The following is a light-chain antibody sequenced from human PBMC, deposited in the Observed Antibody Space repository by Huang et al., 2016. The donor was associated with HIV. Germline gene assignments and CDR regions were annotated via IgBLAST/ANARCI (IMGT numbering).Light chain of an antibody. V-gene: IGKV3-11*01. CDR2: DTS. CDR3: QQRSSGVT. J-gene: IGKJ4*01. CDR1: QSVGNY. Sequence: IVLTQSPATLSWYPGERVTLSCRASQSVGNYIAWYQQHPGQSPKLLIYDTSNRATGTPVRFSGSGSGTDFTLTISSRESEDFAVYYCQQRSSGVTFGGGTRVQVK.